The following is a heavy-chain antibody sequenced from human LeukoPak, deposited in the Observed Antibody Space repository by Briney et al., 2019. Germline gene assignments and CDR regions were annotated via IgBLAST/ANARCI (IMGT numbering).Heavy chain of an antibody. CDR1: GFTFSSYA. CDR3: ARDAPGSRYGSGSYKRGNFDY. CDR2: ISYDGSNK. J-gene: IGHJ4*02. V-gene: IGHV3-30-3*01. Sequence: GGSLRLSCAASGFTFSSYAMHWVRQAPGKGLEWVAVISYDGSNKYYADSVKGRFTISRDNSKNTLYLQMNSLRAEDTAVYYCARDAPGSRYGSGSYKRGNFDYWGQGTLVTVSS. D-gene: IGHD3-10*01.